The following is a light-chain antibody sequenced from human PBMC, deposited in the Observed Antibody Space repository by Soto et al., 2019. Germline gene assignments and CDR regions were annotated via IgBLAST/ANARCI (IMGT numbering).Light chain of an antibody. CDR3: QSCDSSLSGSFV. CDR1: SSNIGAGYD. J-gene: IGLJ1*01. V-gene: IGLV1-40*01. Sequence: QSVLTQPHSVSGAPGQRVTISCTGSSSNIGAGYDVHWYQQLPGTAPKLLIYVNNNRPSGVPDRFSGSKSDTSASRAISGLQAEDEADYYCQSCDSSLSGSFVFGPGTKVTVL. CDR2: VNN.